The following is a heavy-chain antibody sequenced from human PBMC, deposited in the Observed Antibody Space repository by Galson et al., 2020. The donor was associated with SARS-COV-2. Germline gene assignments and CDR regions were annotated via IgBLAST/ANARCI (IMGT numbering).Heavy chain of an antibody. V-gene: IGHV2-70*11. D-gene: IGHD6-19*01. J-gene: IGHJ4*02. CDR3: ARVDSSGCRGNY. Sequence: ESGPTLANPTQTLTLTCTFSGFSLPTSGMCVNWIRQPPGKALEWLARIDWDGDKYYSTSLKTRLTISKDTSKNQVVLTMTDMDPVDTATYYCARVDSSGCRGNYWGQGTPVTVSS. CDR2: IDWDGDK. CDR1: GFSLPTSGMC.